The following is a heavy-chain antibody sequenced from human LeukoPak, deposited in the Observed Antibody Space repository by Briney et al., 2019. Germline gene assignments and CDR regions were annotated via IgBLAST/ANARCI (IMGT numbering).Heavy chain of an antibody. D-gene: IGHD3-10*01. CDR3: ARGTYYSYYYYYMDV. CDR1: GGSFSGYY. Sequence: SETLSLTCAVYGGSFSGYYWSWIRQPPGKGLEWIGYIYYSGSTNYNPSLKSRVTISVDTSKNQFSLKLSSVTAADTAVYYCARGTYYSYYYYYMDVWGKGTTVTVSS. CDR2: IYYSGST. V-gene: IGHV4-59*01. J-gene: IGHJ6*03.